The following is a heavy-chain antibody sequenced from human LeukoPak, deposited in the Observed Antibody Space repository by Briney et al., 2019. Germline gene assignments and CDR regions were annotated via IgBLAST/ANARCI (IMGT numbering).Heavy chain of an antibody. V-gene: IGHV1-2*02. CDR1: GYTFTGYH. CDR2: INPNSGGT. D-gene: IGHD6-13*01. J-gene: IGHJ4*02. CDR3: ARDWGLQQQLAFDY. Sequence: AAVKVSFKASGYTFTGYHMHWVQQPPGQVLEWMGWINPNSGGTNYAQKFQGRVTMTRDTSISTAYMEMSRLRSEDTAVYYCARDWGLQQQLAFDYWGQGTLVTVSS.